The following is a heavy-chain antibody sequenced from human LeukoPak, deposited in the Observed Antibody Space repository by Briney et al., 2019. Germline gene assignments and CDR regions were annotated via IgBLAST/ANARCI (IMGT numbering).Heavy chain of an antibody. CDR3: ARGYSSSWWSFDY. J-gene: IGHJ4*02. Sequence: PGGSLRLSCAASGFTFSSYWMHWVRQAPGKGLVWVSRINSDESSTSYADSVKGRFTISRDNAKNTLYLQMNSLRAEDTAVYYCARGYSSSWWSFDYWGQGTLVTVSS. CDR2: INSDESST. CDR1: GFTFSSYW. V-gene: IGHV3-74*01. D-gene: IGHD6-13*01.